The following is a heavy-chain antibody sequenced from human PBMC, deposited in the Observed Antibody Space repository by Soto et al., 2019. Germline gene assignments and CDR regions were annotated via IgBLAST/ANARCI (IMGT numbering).Heavy chain of an antibody. CDR2: HHSDNT. CDR3: ATYTVGEGGRGY. V-gene: IGHV4-4*09. CDR1: GGSMRGQH. D-gene: IGHD3-16*01. J-gene: IGHJ4*02. Sequence: QVQLQESGPGLVKPSETLSLTCTVSGGSMRGQHWSWIRQPPGKGLEWNGHHSDNTNYNPSLKSRITITTDTSKNQFSLKLSSVTAAETAVYYCATYTVGEGGRGYWGQGTLVTVSS.